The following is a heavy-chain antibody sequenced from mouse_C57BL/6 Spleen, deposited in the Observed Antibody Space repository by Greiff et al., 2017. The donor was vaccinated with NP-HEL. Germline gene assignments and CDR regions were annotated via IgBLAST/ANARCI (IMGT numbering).Heavy chain of an antibody. CDR1: GFSLPSYG. J-gene: IGHJ1*03. CDR2: IWSDGST. CDR3: ARQDGYYGYFDV. V-gene: IGHV2-6-1*01. D-gene: IGHD2-3*01. Sequence: QVQLQQSGPGLVAPSQSLSITCTVPGFSLPSYGVTWVRQPPGRGLGWLVVIWSDGSTTYNSALKSRLSISKDNSKSQVFLKMNSLQTDDTAMYYCARQDGYYGYFDVWGTGTTVTVSS.